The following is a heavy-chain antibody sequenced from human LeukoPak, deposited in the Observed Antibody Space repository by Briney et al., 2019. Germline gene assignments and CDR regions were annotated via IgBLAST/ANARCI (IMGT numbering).Heavy chain of an antibody. CDR3: ARERFDSSGYPYFDY. Sequence: PSETLSLTCTVSGGSISSYYWSWIRQPPGKGLEWIGYIYYSGSTNYNPSLKSRVTISVDTSKNQFSLKLGSVTAADTAVYYCARERFDSSGYPYFDYWGQGTLVTVSS. D-gene: IGHD3-22*01. J-gene: IGHJ4*02. CDR2: IYYSGST. CDR1: GGSISSYY. V-gene: IGHV4-59*01.